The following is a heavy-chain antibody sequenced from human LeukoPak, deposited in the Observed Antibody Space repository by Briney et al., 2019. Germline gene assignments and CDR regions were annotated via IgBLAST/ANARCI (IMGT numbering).Heavy chain of an antibody. CDR1: GFTFSSYS. D-gene: IGHD3-16*02. CDR3: ARSNYDYVWGSYRLRAFDI. J-gene: IGHJ3*02. CDR2: ISSSSSYI. Sequence: GGSLRLSCAASGFTFSSYSMNWVRQAPGKGLEWVSSISSSSSYIYYTDSVKGRFTISRDNAKSSLYLQMNSLRAEDTAVYYCARSNYDYVWGSYRLRAFDIWGQGTMVTVSS. V-gene: IGHV3-21*01.